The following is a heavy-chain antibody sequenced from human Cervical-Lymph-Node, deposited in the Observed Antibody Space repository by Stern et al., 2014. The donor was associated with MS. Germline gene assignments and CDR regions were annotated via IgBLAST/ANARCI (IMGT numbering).Heavy chain of an antibody. V-gene: IGHV1-2*06. CDR2: LNPNSDYP. D-gene: IGHD3-22*01. Sequence: QVQLVQSGTKMQQPGASVKVSCKASGYTFTAFFIHWVRQVPGQGLEWMGRLNPNSDYPTYAQNFQDRVTLTRDTSIGTAYLELSRLTSADTAVYYCAREATRIVVGIDYWGQGTQVTVSS. J-gene: IGHJ4*02. CDR1: GYTFTAFF. CDR3: AREATRIVVGIDY.